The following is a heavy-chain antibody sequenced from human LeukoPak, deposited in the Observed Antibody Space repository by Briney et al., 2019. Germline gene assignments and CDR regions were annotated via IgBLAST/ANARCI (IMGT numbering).Heavy chain of an antibody. V-gene: IGHV4-38-2*02. J-gene: IGHJ6*03. CDR2: IYHSGST. D-gene: IGHD6-13*01. Sequence: PSETLSLTCTVSGYSISSGYYWGWIRQPPGKGLEWIGSIYHSGSTYYNPSLKSRVTISVDTSKNQFSLKLSSVTAADTAVYYCASIAAAGSRAWYYMDVWGKGTTVTISS. CDR3: ASIAAAGSRAWYYMDV. CDR1: GYSISSGYY.